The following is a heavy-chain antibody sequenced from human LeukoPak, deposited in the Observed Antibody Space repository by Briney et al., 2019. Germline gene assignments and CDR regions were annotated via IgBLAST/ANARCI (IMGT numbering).Heavy chain of an antibody. CDR3: ARVRGDSSIDYYYYYYMDV. CDR2: IYHSGST. Sequence: SETLSLTCIVSGYSISSGYYWGWIRQPPGKGLEWIGNIYHSGSTYYNPSLKSRVTISVDTSKNQFSLKLSSVTAADTAVYYCARVRGDSSIDYYYYYYMDVWGKGTTVTVSS. V-gene: IGHV4-38-2*02. D-gene: IGHD6-13*01. CDR1: GYSISSGYY. J-gene: IGHJ6*03.